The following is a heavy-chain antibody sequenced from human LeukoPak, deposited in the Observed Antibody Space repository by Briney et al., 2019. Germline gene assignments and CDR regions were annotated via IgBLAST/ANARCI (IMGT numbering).Heavy chain of an antibody. CDR2: ISGSGTTI. CDR1: GFSFTSYA. V-gene: IGHV3-23*01. CDR3: AKEINHQWLVPLDAFDI. J-gene: IGHJ3*02. D-gene: IGHD6-19*01. Sequence: PGGSLRLSCAASGFSFTSYAMSWVRQAPGKGPDWVSGISGSGTTIYYADSAKGRFTISRDNSKNTLYLQMNSLRAEDTAVYYCAKEINHQWLVPLDAFDIWGQGTMVTVSS.